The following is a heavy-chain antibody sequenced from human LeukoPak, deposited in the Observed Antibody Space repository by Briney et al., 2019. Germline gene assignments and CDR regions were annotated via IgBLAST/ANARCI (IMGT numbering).Heavy chain of an antibody. Sequence: GGSLRLSCAASGFTLSNYAMSWVRQAPGKGLEWVSAISLGSTFYADSVKGRFTISRDNSKNTLYLQMNSLRAEDTAVYYCARGADSSGFYWFDPWGQGTLVTVSS. J-gene: IGHJ5*02. CDR3: ARGADSSGFYWFDP. V-gene: IGHV3-23*01. CDR2: ISLGST. D-gene: IGHD3-22*01. CDR1: GFTLSNYA.